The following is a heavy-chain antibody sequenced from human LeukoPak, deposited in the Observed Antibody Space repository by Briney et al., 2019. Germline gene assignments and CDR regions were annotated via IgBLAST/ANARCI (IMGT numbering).Heavy chain of an antibody. CDR3: ARGELVAATGYAMDV. Sequence: GGSLRPSCAGSGFIFSDYYMSWIRQAPGKGLECVSYISSSNSDTNYADSVKGRFTISRDNAKNSLYLQMNSLRAEDTAVYYCARGELVAATGYAMDVWGHGTTVTVSS. J-gene: IGHJ6*02. CDR2: ISSSNSDT. CDR1: GFIFSDYY. V-gene: IGHV3-11*06. D-gene: IGHD2-15*01.